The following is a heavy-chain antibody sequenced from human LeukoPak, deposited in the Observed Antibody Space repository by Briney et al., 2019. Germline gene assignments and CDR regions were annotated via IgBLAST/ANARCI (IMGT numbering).Heavy chain of an antibody. V-gene: IGHV4-39*07. CDR3: AREPGYYYDSSGLDY. CDR2: IYYSGST. Sequence: GSLRLSCAASGFTFSSYAMSWVRQPPGKGLEWIGSIYYSGSTYYNPSLKSRVTISVDTSKNQFSLKLSSVTAADTAVYYCAREPGYYYDSSGLDYWGQGTLVTVSS. J-gene: IGHJ4*02. D-gene: IGHD3-22*01. CDR1: GFTFSSYA.